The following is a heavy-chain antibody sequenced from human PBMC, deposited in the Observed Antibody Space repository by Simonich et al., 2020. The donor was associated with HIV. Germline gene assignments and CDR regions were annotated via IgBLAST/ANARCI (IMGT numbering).Heavy chain of an antibody. Sequence: HVQLQESGPGLVKPSETLSLTCTVSGGSISRYYWSWIRQPPGKGLEWIGYIFDNGFTNYNPPRKSRVTISVDTSKNQFSLKMTSVTAADTAVYYCARAPDYGANVYFDYWGQGTLVTVSS. J-gene: IGHJ4*02. D-gene: IGHD4-17*01. CDR3: ARAPDYGANVYFDY. V-gene: IGHV4-59*01. CDR2: IFDNGFT. CDR1: GGSISRYY.